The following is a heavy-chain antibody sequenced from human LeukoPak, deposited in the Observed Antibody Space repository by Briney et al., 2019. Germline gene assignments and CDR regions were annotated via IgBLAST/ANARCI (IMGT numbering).Heavy chain of an antibody. CDR1: GFTVSSNY. J-gene: IGHJ4*02. CDR2: ISYDGSNK. CDR3: AKERSVVVPAAPDFDY. V-gene: IGHV3-30*18. D-gene: IGHD2-2*01. Sequence: PGGSLRLSCAASGFTVSSNYMSWVRQAPGKGLEWVAVISYDGSNKYYADSVKGRFTISRDNSKNTLYLQMNSLRAEDTAVYYCAKERSVVVPAAPDFDYWGQGTLVTVSS.